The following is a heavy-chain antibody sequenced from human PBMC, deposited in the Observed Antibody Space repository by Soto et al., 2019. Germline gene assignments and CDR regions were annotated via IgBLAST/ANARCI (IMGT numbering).Heavy chain of an antibody. Sequence: QVQLVQSGAEVKKPGASVKVSCKASGYTFTSYYMHWVRQAPGQGLEWMGIINPSGGSTSYAQKFQGRVTMTRDTSTSTVYMELSSLRSEDTAVYYCARDRNVVVPAAINYYYMDVWGKGTTVTVSS. V-gene: IGHV1-46*03. CDR3: ARDRNVVVPAAINYYYMDV. D-gene: IGHD2-2*02. CDR2: INPSGGST. J-gene: IGHJ6*03. CDR1: GYTFTSYY.